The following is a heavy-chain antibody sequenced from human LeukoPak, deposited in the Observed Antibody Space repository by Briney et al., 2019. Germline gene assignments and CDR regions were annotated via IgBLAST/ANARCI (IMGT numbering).Heavy chain of an antibody. D-gene: IGHD2-2*01. V-gene: IGHV4-34*01. CDR2: INHSGST. Sequence: SETLSLTCAVYGGSFSGYYWSWIRQPPGKGLEWIGEINHSGSTNYNPSLKSRVTISVDTSKNQLSLKLTSVTAADTALYYCSRSGLTGMREYERADYYYYGMDLWGQGTAVTV. CDR1: GGSFSGYY. CDR3: SRSGLTGMREYERADYYYYGMDL. J-gene: IGHJ6*02.